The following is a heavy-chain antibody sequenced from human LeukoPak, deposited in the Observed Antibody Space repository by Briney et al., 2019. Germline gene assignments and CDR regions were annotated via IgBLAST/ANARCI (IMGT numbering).Heavy chain of an antibody. CDR1: GFTFSSYA. V-gene: IGHV3-23*01. D-gene: IGHD2-15*01. Sequence: GGSLRLSSAASGFTFSSYAMSWVRQAPGKVLEWVSAISGSGGSTYYADSVKGRFTISRDNSKNTLYLQMNSLRAEDTAVYYCAKLPSSPVVVAATPFDYWGQGTLVTVSS. CDR2: ISGSGGST. J-gene: IGHJ4*02. CDR3: AKLPSSPVVVAATPFDY.